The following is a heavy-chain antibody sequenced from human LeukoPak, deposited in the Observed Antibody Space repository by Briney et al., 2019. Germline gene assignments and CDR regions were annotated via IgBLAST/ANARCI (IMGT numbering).Heavy chain of an antibody. D-gene: IGHD6-13*01. Sequence: ASVKVSCKASGYTFTSYYMHWVRQAPGQGLESMGIINPSGGSTSYAQKFQGRVTMTRDTSTSTVYMELSSLRSEDTAVYYCATGAGIAAAGPKADYWGQGTLVTVSS. CDR1: GYTFTSYY. J-gene: IGHJ4*02. CDR2: INPSGGST. CDR3: ATGAGIAAAGPKADY. V-gene: IGHV1-46*01.